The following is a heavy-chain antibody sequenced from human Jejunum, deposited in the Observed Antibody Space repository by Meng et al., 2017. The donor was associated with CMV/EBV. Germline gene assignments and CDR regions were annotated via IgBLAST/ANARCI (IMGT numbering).Heavy chain of an antibody. CDR2: IFPGDSDT. V-gene: IGHV5-51*06. D-gene: IGHD6-19*01. CDR1: GYKFANYW. J-gene: IGHJ5*01. CDR3: ARASSGWDKGWLDP. Sequence: GYKFANYWIAGVRQMPGKGLEWMGMIFPGDSDTRYSPSFQGQVNISADTSINTAYLQWTSLRASDSAIYFCARASSGWDKGWLDPWGQGTLVTVSS.